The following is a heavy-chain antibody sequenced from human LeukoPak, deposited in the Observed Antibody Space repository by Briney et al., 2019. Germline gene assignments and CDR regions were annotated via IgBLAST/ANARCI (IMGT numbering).Heavy chain of an antibody. CDR1: GGSMNGHF. J-gene: IGHJ3*02. V-gene: IGHV4-59*11. Sequence: SETLSLTCTVSGGSMNGHFWTWIRQPPGKGLEGIAFIHYAGRIRYNPSLQSRATISLDRSESRFSLKLTSVTAADSAVYYCARLLDNDGSGDPDTFDMWGQGTVVVVSS. CDR2: IHYAGRI. D-gene: IGHD3-22*01. CDR3: ARLLDNDGSGDPDTFDM.